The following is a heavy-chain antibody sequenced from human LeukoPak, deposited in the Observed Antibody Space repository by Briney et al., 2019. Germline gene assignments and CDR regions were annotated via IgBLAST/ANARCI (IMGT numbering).Heavy chain of an antibody. CDR2: IYYSGST. D-gene: IGHD6-13*01. J-gene: IGHJ4*02. V-gene: IGHV4-34*01. CDR1: GGSFSGYY. CDR3: AREVGYSSSWYDY. Sequence: SETLSLTCAVYGGSFSGYYWSWIRQPPGKGLEWIGSIYYSGSTYYNPSLKSRVTISVDTSKNQFSLKLSSVTAADTAVYYCAREVGYSSSWYDYWGQGTLVTVSS.